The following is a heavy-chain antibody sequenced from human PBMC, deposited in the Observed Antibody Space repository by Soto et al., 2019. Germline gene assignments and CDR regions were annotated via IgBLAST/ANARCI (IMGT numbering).Heavy chain of an antibody. Sequence: ASVKVSCKASGYTFTGYYMHWVRQAPGQGLEWMGWINPNSGGTNYAQKFQGWVTMTRDTSVSTAYMELSRLRSDDTAVYYCARAYCSSTSCYNGDAFDIWGQGTMVTVSS. CDR1: GYTFTGYY. D-gene: IGHD2-2*02. V-gene: IGHV1-2*04. CDR2: INPNSGGT. CDR3: ARAYCSSTSCYNGDAFDI. J-gene: IGHJ3*02.